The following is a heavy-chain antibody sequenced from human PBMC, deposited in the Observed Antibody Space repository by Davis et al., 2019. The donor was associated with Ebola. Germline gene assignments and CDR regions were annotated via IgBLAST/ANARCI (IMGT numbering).Heavy chain of an antibody. CDR1: GFTISSYA. J-gene: IGHJ4*02. CDR3: AKSKARSSYDFLTAYDPWDY. D-gene: IGHD3-9*01. Sequence: PGGSLRLSCSASGFTISSYAMSWVRQAPGKGLEWVSAIGGSGGRTYYADSVKGRFTISRDNSKNTLSLQMSSLIAEDTAIYYCAKSKARSSYDFLTAYDPWDYWGQGTLVTVSS. V-gene: IGHV3-23*01. CDR2: IGGSGGRT.